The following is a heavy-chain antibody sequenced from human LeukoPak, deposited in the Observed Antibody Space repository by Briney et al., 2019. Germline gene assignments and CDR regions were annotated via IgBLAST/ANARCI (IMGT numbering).Heavy chain of an antibody. J-gene: IGHJ4*02. CDR1: GFTFSSYA. D-gene: IGHD5-24*01. Sequence: GGSLRLSCAASGFTFSSYAMHWVRQAPGKGLEWVAVISYDGSNKYYADSVKGRFTISRDNSKNTLYLQMNSLRAEDTAVYYCARAEERWLVYLGVQFSGFDYWGQGTLVTVSS. V-gene: IGHV3-30*04. CDR2: ISYDGSNK. CDR3: ARAEERWLVYLGVQFSGFDY.